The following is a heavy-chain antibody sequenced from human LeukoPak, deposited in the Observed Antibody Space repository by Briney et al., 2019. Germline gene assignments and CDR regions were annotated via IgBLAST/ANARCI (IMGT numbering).Heavy chain of an antibody. CDR1: GGSFSGYH. CDR3: ARGNPTVTTYYFDY. CDR2: INHSGST. D-gene: IGHD4-17*01. V-gene: IGHV4-34*01. Sequence: SETLSLTCAVYGGSFSGYHWSWIRQPPGKGLEWIGKINHSGSTSYNPSLESRATISVDTSKNQFSLKLSSVTAADTAVYYCARGNPTVTTYYFDYWGQGTLVTVSS. J-gene: IGHJ4*02.